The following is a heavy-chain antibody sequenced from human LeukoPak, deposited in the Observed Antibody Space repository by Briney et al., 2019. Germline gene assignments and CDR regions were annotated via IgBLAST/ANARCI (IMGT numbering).Heavy chain of an antibody. CDR2: IPSISSGTI. V-gene: IGHV3-48*01. CDR1: GFTFSAYS. Sequence: GGSLRLSCTASGFTFSAYSMNWVRQVAGKGRVWVSFIPSISSGTIYYADSVKGRFTISRENGKNSLYLQMGSLRAEDTAVYYCATGDFWSGYTMGYWGQGTLVTVSS. D-gene: IGHD3-3*01. CDR3: ATGDFWSGYTMGY. J-gene: IGHJ4*02.